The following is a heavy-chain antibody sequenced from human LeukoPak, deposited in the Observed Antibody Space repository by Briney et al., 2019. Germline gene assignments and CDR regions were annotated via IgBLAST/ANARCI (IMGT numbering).Heavy chain of an antibody. D-gene: IGHD6-19*01. V-gene: IGHV1-69*04. CDR1: GGTFSSDA. J-gene: IGHJ2*01. CDR3: ARVPGRAVAGHPYWYLDL. Sequence: SVKVSCKASGGTFSSDAITWVRQAPGQGLEWMGRIIPVLGTPNYAQKFQGRVTITADKASSTAYMELSSLRSEDTAVYFCARVPGRAVAGHPYWYLDLWGRGTLVTVSS. CDR2: IIPVLGTP.